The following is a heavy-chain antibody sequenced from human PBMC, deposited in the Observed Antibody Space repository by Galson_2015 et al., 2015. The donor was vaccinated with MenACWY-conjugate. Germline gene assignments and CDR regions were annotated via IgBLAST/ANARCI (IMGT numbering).Heavy chain of an antibody. D-gene: IGHD2-2*01. V-gene: IGHV3-23*01. CDR2: VVNDVRAT. CDR3: ARDYCSSTSCYFDY. Sequence: SLRLCCAASGFTFSTFGMSWVRQAPGKGLEWVAAVVNDVRATYHAESVKGRFTISRDNSHNTLYLQMNSLRAEDTSVYYCARDYCSSTSCYFDYWGQGTLVTVSS. CDR1: GFTFSTFG. J-gene: IGHJ4*02.